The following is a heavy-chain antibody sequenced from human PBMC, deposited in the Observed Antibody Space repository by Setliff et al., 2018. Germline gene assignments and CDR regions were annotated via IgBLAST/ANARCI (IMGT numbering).Heavy chain of an antibody. CDR2: IDPHGSEK. CDR3: FGAGTCTY. V-gene: IGHV3-7*01. Sequence: GSLILSCTASGLSYTNDGVSWVRKAQGKWLEWLASIDPHGSEKYYADSVKGRFTISRDNAKNSLSLQMNTLRSEDTAVYYCFGAGTCTYWGQGTLVTVSS. J-gene: IGHJ4*02. D-gene: IGHD2-8*01. CDR1: GLSYTNDG.